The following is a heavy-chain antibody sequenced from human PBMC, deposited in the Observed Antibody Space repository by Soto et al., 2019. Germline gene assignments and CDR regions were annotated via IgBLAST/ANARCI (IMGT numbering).Heavy chain of an antibody. CDR1: GFSLSNARMG. Sequence: QVTLKESGPVLVNPTETLTLTCTVSGFSLSNARMGVSWIRQPPGKALEWLAHIFSNDEKSYSTSLKSRLTISKDTSKSQVVLSMTKMDPVDTATYYCARLGAESGSGSYFRYWGHGTLVTVSS. D-gene: IGHD3-10*01. J-gene: IGHJ4*01. V-gene: IGHV2-26*01. CDR2: IFSNDEK. CDR3: ARLGAESGSGSYFRY.